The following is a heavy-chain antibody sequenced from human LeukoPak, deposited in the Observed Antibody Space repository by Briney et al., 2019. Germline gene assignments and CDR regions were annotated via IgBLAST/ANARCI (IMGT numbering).Heavy chain of an antibody. D-gene: IGHD3-3*01. CDR1: GGSISSHY. CDR2: IYYSGST. Sequence: SETLSLTCTVSGGSISSHYWSWIRQPPGKGLEWFGYIYYSGSTNYNPSLKSRVTISVDTSKNQFSLKLSSVTAADTAVYYCARAAEFLEWLFFDPWGQGTLVTVSS. V-gene: IGHV4-59*11. CDR3: ARAAEFLEWLFFDP. J-gene: IGHJ5*02.